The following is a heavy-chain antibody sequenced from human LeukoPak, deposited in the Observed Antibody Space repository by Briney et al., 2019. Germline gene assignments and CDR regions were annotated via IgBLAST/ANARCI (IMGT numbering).Heavy chain of an antibody. J-gene: IGHJ3*02. Sequence: GASVKVSCKASGYTFTGYYMHWVRQAPGQGLEWMGWINPNSGGTNYAQKFQGRVTMTRDTSISTAYMELSRLRSDDTAVYYCARDWGPDYYDSSGYFFIWGQGTMVTVSS. V-gene: IGHV1-2*02. CDR3: ARDWGPDYYDSSGYFFI. CDR2: INPNSGGT. D-gene: IGHD3-22*01. CDR1: GYTFTGYY.